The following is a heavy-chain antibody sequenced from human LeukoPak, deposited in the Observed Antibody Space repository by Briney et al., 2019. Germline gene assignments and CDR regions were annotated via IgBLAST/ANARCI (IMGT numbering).Heavy chain of an antibody. J-gene: IGHJ4*02. CDR2: ISSSGSTI. CDR3: ARRYCSGSSCLVDY. D-gene: IGHD2-15*01. Sequence: PGGSLRLSCAASGFTFSTHEMNWVRQAPGKGLEWVSYISSSGSTIYYADSVKGRFTISRDNAKDSLYLQMNSLRADDTAVYYCARRYCSGSSCLVDYRGQGTLVTVSS. V-gene: IGHV3-48*03. CDR1: GFTFSTHE.